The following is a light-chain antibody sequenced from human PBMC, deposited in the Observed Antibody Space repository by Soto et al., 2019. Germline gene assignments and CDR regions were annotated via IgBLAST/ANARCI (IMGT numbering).Light chain of an antibody. Sequence: QSVLTQPASVSGSPGQSITISCTGTSSDVGGYNYVSWYQQHPGKAPKVIIYDVSNRPSGLSNRFSGSKSGNTASLTISGLQAEDEADYYCSSYTSSNTLVFGVGTKLTVL. CDR3: SSYTSSNTLV. CDR2: DVS. V-gene: IGLV2-14*01. J-gene: IGLJ2*01. CDR1: SSDVGGYNY.